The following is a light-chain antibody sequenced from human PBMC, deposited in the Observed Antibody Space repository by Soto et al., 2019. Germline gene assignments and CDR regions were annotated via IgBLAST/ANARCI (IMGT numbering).Light chain of an antibody. J-gene: IGKJ3*01. CDR1: QSISTY. Sequence: DIQMTQSPSSLSESVGERVTITCRASQSISTYLNWFQQKPGKAPKLLIYAASSLPTVVPSRFSGSGSGTDFTLTISSLQREYFATYYCQESLTNLGTFGPGTKVDFK. CDR2: AAS. CDR3: QESLTNLGT. V-gene: IGKV1-39*01.